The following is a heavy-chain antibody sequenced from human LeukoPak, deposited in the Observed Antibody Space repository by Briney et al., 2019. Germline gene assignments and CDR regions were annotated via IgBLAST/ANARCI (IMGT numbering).Heavy chain of an antibody. CDR2: IDYPVPT. D-gene: IGHD6-13*01. CDR3: ARDRSSSWFPADEGFDY. CDR1: GGSISSWY. J-gene: IGHJ4*02. V-gene: IGHV4-59*01. Sequence: SETLSLTCTVSGGSISSWYWSWIRQPPGKGLEWVGNIDYPVPTKYNPSLLCRATLLKVAPNNQFSLKLSSVTAADTALYYCARDRSSSWFPADEGFDYWGQGTLVTVSS.